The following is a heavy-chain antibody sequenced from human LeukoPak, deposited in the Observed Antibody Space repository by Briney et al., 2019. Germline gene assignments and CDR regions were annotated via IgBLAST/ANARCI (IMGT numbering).Heavy chain of an antibody. J-gene: IGHJ6*02. CDR2: IYYIGST. CDR1: GGSISSSSYY. V-gene: IGHV4-61*01. Sequence: PSETLSLTCTVSGGSISSSSYYWGWIRQPPGKGLEWIGYIYYIGSTNYNPSLKSRVTISVDTSKNQFSLKLSSVTAADTAVYYCARDTGGDYDYYYGMDVWGQGTAVTVSS. CDR3: ARDTGGDYDYYYGMDV. D-gene: IGHD2-8*02.